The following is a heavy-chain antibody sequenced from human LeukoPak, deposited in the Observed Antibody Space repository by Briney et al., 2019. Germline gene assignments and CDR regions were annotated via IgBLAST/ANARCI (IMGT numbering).Heavy chain of an antibody. CDR3: ARVPDYFDTSGSHFYYLDV. V-gene: IGHV4-39*07. CDR2: IYYSGST. D-gene: IGHD3-22*01. J-gene: IGHJ6*03. CDR1: GGSISSSSYY. Sequence: SETLSLTCTVSGGSISSSSYYWGWIRQPPGKGLEWIGSIYYSGSTYYNPSLKSRVTISVDTSKNQFSLKLSSVTAADTAVYYCARVPDYFDTSGSHFYYLDVWGKGTTVTVSS.